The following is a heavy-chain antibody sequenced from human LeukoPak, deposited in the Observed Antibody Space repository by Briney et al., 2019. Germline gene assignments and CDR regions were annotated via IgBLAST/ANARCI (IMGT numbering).Heavy chain of an antibody. V-gene: IGHV3-33*01. CDR2: IWYDGSNK. Sequence: GRSLRLSCAASGFIFSSYGMHWVRQAPGKGLEWVAAIWYDGSNKYYADSVKGRFTISRDNSKNTLYLQMNSLRAEDTAVYYCARDQDRGGGRITMIYWGQGTLVTVSS. CDR1: GFIFSSYG. D-gene: IGHD3-22*01. CDR3: ARDQDRGGGRITMIY. J-gene: IGHJ4*02.